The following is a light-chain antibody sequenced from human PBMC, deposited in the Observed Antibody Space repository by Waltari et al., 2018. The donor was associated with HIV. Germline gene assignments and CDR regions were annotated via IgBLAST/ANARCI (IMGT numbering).Light chain of an antibody. Sequence: QSVLTQPPSASGTPGQRVTISCSGSRPPTRNNYLSCYPQLPGTAPKLLIYRINRRPSGVPDRFSGSKSDTSASLAISGLRSEDEADYFCATWDDSLSGPVFGGGTKLTVL. CDR1: RPPTRNNY. J-gene: IGLJ3*02. CDR2: RIN. V-gene: IGLV1-47*01. CDR3: ATWDDSLSGPV.